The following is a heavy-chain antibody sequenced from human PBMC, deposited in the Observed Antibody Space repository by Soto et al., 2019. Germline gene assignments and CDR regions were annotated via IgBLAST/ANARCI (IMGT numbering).Heavy chain of an antibody. Sequence: SDTCSVGDGCSSSCYWCCIRKQQGKGLEWIGNIYYSGSTNYNPSLKSRVTISVDTSKNQFSLKLSSVTAADTAVYYCAIYLFAHSGTHSYDSGMDVWGQGTTVTVSS. CDR1: DGCSSSCY. D-gene: IGHD3-3*01. J-gene: IGHJ6*02. V-gene: IGHV4-59*01. CDR2: IYYSGST. CDR3: AIYLFAHSGTHSYDSGMDV.